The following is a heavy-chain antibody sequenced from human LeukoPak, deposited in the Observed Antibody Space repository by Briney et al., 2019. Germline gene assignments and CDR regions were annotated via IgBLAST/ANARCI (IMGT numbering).Heavy chain of an antibody. CDR3: ARVGEVAGGFDI. CDR2: IKSDGSST. D-gene: IGHD6-19*01. V-gene: IGHV3-74*01. Sequence: GGSLRLSCAASGFTFSSYSMNWVRQAPGKGLVWVSRIKSDGSSTSYEDSVKGRFTISRDNAKNTLHLQMNSLRAEDTAVYYCARVGEVAGGFDIGGQGTIVTVSS. J-gene: IGHJ3*02. CDR1: GFTFSSYS.